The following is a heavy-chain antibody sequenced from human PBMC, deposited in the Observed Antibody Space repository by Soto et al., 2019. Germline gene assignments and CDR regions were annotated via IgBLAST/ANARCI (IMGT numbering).Heavy chain of an antibody. CDR1: GGSISSYY. CDR2: IYTSGST. V-gene: IGHV4-4*07. CDR3: AREGELGGSGSRYGDYCYYYGMDV. D-gene: IGHD3-10*01. J-gene: IGHJ6*02. Sequence: SETLSLTCTVSGGSISSYYWSWIRQPAGKGLEWIGRIYTSGSTNYNPSLKSRVTMSVDTSKNQFSLKLSSVTAADTAVYYCAREGELGGSGSRYGDYCYYYGMDVWGQGTTVTVSS.